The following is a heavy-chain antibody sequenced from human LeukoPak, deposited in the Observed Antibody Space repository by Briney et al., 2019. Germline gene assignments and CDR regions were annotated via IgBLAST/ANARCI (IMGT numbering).Heavy chain of an antibody. J-gene: IGHJ4*02. CDR2: ISAYNGNT. CDR3: ARDRKVPWLVLDLFDY. V-gene: IGHV1-18*01. CDR1: GYTFTSYG. Sequence: ASVKVSCKASGYTFTSYGISWVRQAPGQGLEWMGWISAYNGNTNYAQKLQGRVTMTTDTSTSTAYMELRSLRSDDTAVYYCARDRKVPWLVLDLFDYWGQGTLVTVSS. D-gene: IGHD6-19*01.